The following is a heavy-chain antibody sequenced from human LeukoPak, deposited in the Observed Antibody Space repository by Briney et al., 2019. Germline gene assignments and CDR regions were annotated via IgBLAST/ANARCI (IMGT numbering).Heavy chain of an antibody. Sequence: SETLSLTCTVSGGSISSYYWSWIRQPPGKGLEWIGYIYYSGSTNYNPSLKSRVTISVDTSKNQFSLKLSSVTAADTAVYYCARVTGARLDYWGQGTLVTVSS. CDR3: ARVTGARLDY. D-gene: IGHD1-14*01. J-gene: IGHJ4*02. CDR2: IYYSGST. V-gene: IGHV4-59*01. CDR1: GGSISSYY.